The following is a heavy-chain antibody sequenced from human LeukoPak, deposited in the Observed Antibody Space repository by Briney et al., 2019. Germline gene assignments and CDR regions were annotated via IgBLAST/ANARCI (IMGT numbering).Heavy chain of an antibody. J-gene: IGHJ5*02. CDR2: ISAYNGNT. V-gene: IGHV1-18*01. Sequence: APVKVSCKASGYTFTSYGISWVRQAPGQGLEWMGWISAYNGNTNYAQKLQGRVTMTTDTSTSTAYMELRSLRSDDTAVYYCARDRSSTVTTGFWFDPWGQGTLVTVSS. CDR1: GYTFTSYG. D-gene: IGHD4-11*01. CDR3: ARDRSSTVTTGFWFDP.